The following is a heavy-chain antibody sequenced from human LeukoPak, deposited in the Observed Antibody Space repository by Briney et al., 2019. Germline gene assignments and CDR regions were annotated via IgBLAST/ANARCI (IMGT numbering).Heavy chain of an antibody. D-gene: IGHD5-12*01. CDR3: VRHDGRGGATMGAFDS. CDR2: VYYGRTT. CDR1: AGSFISSSHH. J-gene: IGHJ5*01. Sequence: SETLSLTCTVSAGSFISSSHHWGWIRQSPGKGLEWIGAVYYGRTTYYNPSLDGRVTISLDTSANHFSLQLNSVTAADTAVYYCVRHDGRGGATMGAFDSWGQGSLVTVSS. V-gene: IGHV4-39*01.